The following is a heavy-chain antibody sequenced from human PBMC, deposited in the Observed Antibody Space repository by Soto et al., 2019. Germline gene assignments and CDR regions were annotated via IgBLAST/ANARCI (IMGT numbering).Heavy chain of an antibody. CDR2: IYPSGST. Sequence: PSETLSLTCAVSGGSISSGGYPWSWIRQPPGKGLEWVGYIYPSGSTYYHPSLKGRVTISVDRSKNQFPLKLGSVTAGDTAVYYCDHGHPIDVWGQGTPVTVSS. CDR1: GGSISSGGYP. CDR3: DHGHPIDV. V-gene: IGHV4-30-2*01. J-gene: IGHJ4*02.